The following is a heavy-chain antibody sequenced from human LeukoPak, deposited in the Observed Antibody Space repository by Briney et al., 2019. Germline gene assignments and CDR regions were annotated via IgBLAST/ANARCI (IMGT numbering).Heavy chain of an antibody. D-gene: IGHD3-3*01. CDR1: GGTFSSYT. CDR3: ASPKPLRFLEWLPLDY. J-gene: IGHJ4*01. Sequence: SVKVSCKASGGTFSSYTISWVRQAPGQGLEWMGRIIPILGIANYAQKFQGRVTITADKSTSTAYMELSSLRSEDTAVYYCASPKPLRFLEWLPLDYWGHGTLVTVSS. CDR2: IIPILGIA. V-gene: IGHV1-69*02.